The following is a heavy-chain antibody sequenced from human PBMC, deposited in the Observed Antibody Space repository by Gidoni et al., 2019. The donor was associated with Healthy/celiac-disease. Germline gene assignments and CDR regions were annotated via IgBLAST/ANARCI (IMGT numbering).Heavy chain of an antibody. J-gene: IGHJ1*01. CDR3: AKDIMGDCSGGSCYFQH. CDR1: GFTLDDYA. Sequence: EVQLVESGGVVVQPGGSLRLACADSGFTLDDYAIPWVRQSPGKGLGWVSLISCDGGSTYYADSVKGRFSISRDNSKNSLYLQMNSLRAEYTALYYCAKDIMGDCSGGSCYFQHWGQGTLVTVSS. CDR2: ISCDGGST. V-gene: IGHV3-43D*03. D-gene: IGHD2-15*01.